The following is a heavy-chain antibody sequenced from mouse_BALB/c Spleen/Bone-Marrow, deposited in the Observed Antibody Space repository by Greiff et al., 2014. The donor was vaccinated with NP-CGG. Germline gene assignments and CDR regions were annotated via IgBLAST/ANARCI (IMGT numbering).Heavy chain of an antibody. V-gene: IGHV1S81*02. J-gene: IGHJ2*01. Sequence: LVESGAELVKPGASVKLSCKASGYTFTSYWMHWVKQRPGQGLEWIGEINPSNGRTNYNEKFKSKATLTVDKSSSTAYKQLSSLTSEDSAVYYCALYYYGSLDYWGQGTTLTVSS. D-gene: IGHD1-1*01. CDR3: ALYYYGSLDY. CDR2: INPSNGRT. CDR1: GYTFTSYW.